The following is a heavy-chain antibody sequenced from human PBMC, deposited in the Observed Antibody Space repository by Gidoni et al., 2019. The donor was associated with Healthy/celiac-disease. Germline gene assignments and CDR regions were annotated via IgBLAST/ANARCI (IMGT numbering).Heavy chain of an antibody. V-gene: IGHV3-23*01. Sequence: VQLLESGGGLVPPGGSLRLSCSASGFTFSSYARSWVRQAPGKGLEWVSAISGSGGSTYDADSVKGRFTISRDNSKNTLYLQMNSLRAEDTAVYYCARVRVGATGFDYWGQGTLVTVSS. J-gene: IGHJ4*02. D-gene: IGHD1-26*01. CDR3: ARVRVGATGFDY. CDR1: GFTFSSYA. CDR2: ISGSGGST.